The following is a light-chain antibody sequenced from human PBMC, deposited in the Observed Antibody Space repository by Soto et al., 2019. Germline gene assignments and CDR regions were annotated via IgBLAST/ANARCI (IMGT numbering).Light chain of an antibody. CDR3: FSYEVISTYV. V-gene: IGLV2-23*01. CDR2: EGS. CDR1: SSDVGGYDL. Sequence: QSVMTQPASVSGSPGQSITISCTGTSSDVGGYDLVSWYQQHPGKAPKLMIYEGSKRPSGVSNRFSGSKSGNTASLTISGLQAEYEADYYCFSYEVISTYVFGNGPKVTVL. J-gene: IGLJ1*01.